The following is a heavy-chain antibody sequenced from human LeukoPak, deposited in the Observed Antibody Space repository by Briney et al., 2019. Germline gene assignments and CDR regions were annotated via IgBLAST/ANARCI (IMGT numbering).Heavy chain of an antibody. CDR2: IYYSGST. V-gene: IGHV4-59*01. Sequence: PSETLSLTCTVSGGSINSYYWSWIRQPPGKGLEWIGYIYYSGSTSYNPSLKSRVTISVDTSKNQFSLKLSSLTAADTAVYFCARTTEGGYTYDYFYYYYMDVWGKGTTVTISS. CDR3: ARTTEGGYTYDYFYYYYMDV. CDR1: GGSINSYY. D-gene: IGHD5-18*01. J-gene: IGHJ6*03.